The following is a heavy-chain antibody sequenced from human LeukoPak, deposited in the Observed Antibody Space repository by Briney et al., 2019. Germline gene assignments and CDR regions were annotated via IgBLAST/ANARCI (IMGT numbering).Heavy chain of an antibody. CDR2: IWYDGSNK. CDR3: ARDLSLYCSSTSCIQGFDY. J-gene: IGHJ4*02. D-gene: IGHD2-2*01. CDR1: RFTFCGDG. Sequence: GRAPRLSRAASRFTFCGDGVHTVRQAPRKGLGGVADIWYDGSNKYYADSLKGRFTISRDNSKHTLYLQMNSLRAEDTAVYYCARDLSLYCSSTSCIQGFDYWGQGTLVSV. V-gene: IGHV3-33*01.